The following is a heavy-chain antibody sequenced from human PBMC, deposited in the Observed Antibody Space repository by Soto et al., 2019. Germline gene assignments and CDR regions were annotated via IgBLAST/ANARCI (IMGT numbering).Heavy chain of an antibody. CDR3: ARYCGGDCYPRGDTYYGMDV. V-gene: IGHV4-30-2*01. Sequence: QLQLQESGSGLVKPSQTLSLTCAVSGGSISSGGYSWSWIRQPPGKGLEWIGYIYHSGSTYYNPSLKSRVTISVDRSKNQFSLKLSSVTAADTAVYYCARYCGGDCYPRGDTYYGMDVWGQGTTVTVSS. J-gene: IGHJ6*02. CDR1: GGSISSGGYS. D-gene: IGHD2-21*02. CDR2: IYHSGST.